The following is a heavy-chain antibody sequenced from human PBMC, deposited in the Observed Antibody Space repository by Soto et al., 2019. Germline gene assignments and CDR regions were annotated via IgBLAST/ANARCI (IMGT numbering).Heavy chain of an antibody. D-gene: IGHD4-17*01. J-gene: IGHJ4*02. CDR2: IDNRGTVT. CDR3: AKVALTTANFDY. CDR1: GFTFGTYA. Sequence: GGSLRLSCXASGFTFGTYAMNWVRQAPGEGLEWVSAIDNRGTVTYYADSVKGRFTISRDNSENTLVLQMNSLRAEDTAVYYCAKVALTTANFDYWGQGALVTVSS. V-gene: IGHV3-23*05.